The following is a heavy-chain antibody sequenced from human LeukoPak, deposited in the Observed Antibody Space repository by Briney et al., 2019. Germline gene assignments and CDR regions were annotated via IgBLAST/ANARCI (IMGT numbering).Heavy chain of an antibody. V-gene: IGHV1-2*02. CDR1: GYTFTGYY. CDR2: INPNSGGT. D-gene: IGHD3-9*01. CDR3: ARDRPSLLTGYSRTGWFDP. J-gene: IGHJ5*02. Sequence: ASVKVSCKASGYTFTGYYMHWVRQAPGQGLEWMGWINPNSGGTNYAQKFQGRVTMTRDTSISTAYMELSRLRSDDTAVYYCARDRPSLLTGYSRTGWFDPWGQGTLVTVSS.